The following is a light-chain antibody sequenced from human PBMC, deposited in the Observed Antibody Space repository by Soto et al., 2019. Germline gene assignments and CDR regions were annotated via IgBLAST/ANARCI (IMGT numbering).Light chain of an antibody. Sequence: EIMLTQSPATLSLSLGERATLSCRASQGVSSYLAWYQQKPGQAPRLLIYDASTRATGIPARFSGSGSGTDFTLTISSLEPEDFAVYFCQQCGNWPLTFGGGTRWIS. J-gene: IGKJ4*01. CDR2: DAS. CDR1: QGVSSY. CDR3: QQCGNWPLT. V-gene: IGKV3-11*01.